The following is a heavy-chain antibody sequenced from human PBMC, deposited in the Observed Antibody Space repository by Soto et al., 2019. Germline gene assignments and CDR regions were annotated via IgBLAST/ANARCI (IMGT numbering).Heavy chain of an antibody. Sequence: PSETLSLTCTVSGGSISSGGYYWSWIRQHPGKGLEWIGYIYYSGSTYYNQSPKNRVTISVDTSKNQFSLKLSSVTAADTAVYYCARGPGNYGMDVWGQGTTVTVSS. J-gene: IGHJ6*02. V-gene: IGHV4-31*03. CDR3: ARGPGNYGMDV. CDR2: IYYSGST. CDR1: GGSISSGGYY.